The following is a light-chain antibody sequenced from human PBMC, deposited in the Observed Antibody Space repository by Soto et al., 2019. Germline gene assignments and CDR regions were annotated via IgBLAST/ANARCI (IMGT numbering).Light chain of an antibody. CDR3: SSYAGSNNWV. Sequence: QSALTQPPSASGSPGQSVTISCTGTSSDVGAYNYVSWYQQYPGKAPKVMMYEISKRPSGVPDRFSGSKSGNTASLTVSGLQAEDEADYYCSSYAGSNNWVFGGGTKLTVL. CDR2: EIS. CDR1: SSDVGAYNY. J-gene: IGLJ3*02. V-gene: IGLV2-8*01.